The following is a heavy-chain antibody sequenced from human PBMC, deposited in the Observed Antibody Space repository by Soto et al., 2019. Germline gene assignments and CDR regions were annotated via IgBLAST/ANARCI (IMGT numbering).Heavy chain of an antibody. CDR1: GFTFSSYS. Sequence: GGSLRLSCAASGFTFSSYSMNWVRQAPGKGLEWVSYISSSSSTIYYADSVKGRFTISRDNAKNSLYLQMNSLRAEDTAVYYCAREKGYKCLSCYYVYYYYYMDVWGKGTTVTVSS. D-gene: IGHD2-15*01. V-gene: IGHV3-48*01. CDR2: ISSSSSTI. J-gene: IGHJ6*03. CDR3: AREKGYKCLSCYYVYYYYYMDV.